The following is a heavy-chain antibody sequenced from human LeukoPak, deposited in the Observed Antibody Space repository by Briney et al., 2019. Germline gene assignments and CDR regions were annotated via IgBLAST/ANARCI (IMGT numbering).Heavy chain of an antibody. J-gene: IGHJ2*01. CDR3: ARGGFMYIAARQGWYFDL. V-gene: IGHV4-30-2*01. CDR1: GGSISSGGYY. D-gene: IGHD6-13*01. Sequence: PSETLSLTCTVSGGSISSGGYYWSWIRQPPGKGLEWIGYIYHSGSTYYNPSLKSRVTISVDRSKNQFSLKLSSVTAADTAVYYCARGGFMYIAARQGWYFDLWGRGTLVTVSS. CDR2: IYHSGST.